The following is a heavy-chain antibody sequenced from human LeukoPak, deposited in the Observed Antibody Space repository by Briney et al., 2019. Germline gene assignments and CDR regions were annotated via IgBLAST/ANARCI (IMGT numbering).Heavy chain of an antibody. CDR3: ARRGDGGRSFDY. V-gene: IGHV3-53*01. CDR1: GFTVSTNY. CDR2: IYSGGST. D-gene: IGHD4-23*01. J-gene: IGHJ4*02. Sequence: GGSLRLSCAASGFTVSTNYMSWVRQAPGKGLEWVSIIYSGGSTYYADSVKGRFTISRDNSKNTLYLQVNSLRAEDTALYYCARRGDGGRSFDYWGQGTLVTVPS.